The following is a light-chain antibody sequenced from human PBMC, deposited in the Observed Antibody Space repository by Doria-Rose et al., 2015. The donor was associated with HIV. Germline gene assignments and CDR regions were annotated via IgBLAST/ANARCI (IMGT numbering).Light chain of an antibody. CDR1: RSFSSTY. J-gene: IGKJ1*01. CDR3: HQYGTSWT. CDR2: DGS. V-gene: IGKV3-20*01. Sequence: TQSPGTLSLSPGERATLSCRASRSFSSTYLAWYQQKPGQAPSLLIYDGSTRATGIPDRFSASGSGTDFTLTINRLEPEDFALYYCHQYGTSWTFGQGTRVEI.